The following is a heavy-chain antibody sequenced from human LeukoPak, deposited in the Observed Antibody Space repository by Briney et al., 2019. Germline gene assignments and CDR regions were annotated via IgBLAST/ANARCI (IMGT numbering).Heavy chain of an antibody. V-gene: IGHV3-48*03. D-gene: IGHD3/OR15-3a*01. CDR3: ARDRAANQDWVEFDP. J-gene: IGHJ5*02. CDR2: ISSSGSTI. CDR1: GFTFSSYE. Sequence: GGSLRLSCAASGFTFSSYEMNWVRQAPGKGLEWVSYISSSGSTIYYADSVKGRFTISRDNAKNSLYLQMNSLRAEDTAVYYCARDRAANQDWVEFDPWGQGTPVIVSS.